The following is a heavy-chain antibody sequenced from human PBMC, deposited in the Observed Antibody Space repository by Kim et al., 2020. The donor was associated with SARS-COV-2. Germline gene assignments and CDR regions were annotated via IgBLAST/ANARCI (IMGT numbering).Heavy chain of an antibody. CDR3: AKDLDYYGNYGMDV. D-gene: IGHD3-10*01. J-gene: IGHJ6*02. Sequence: ADSVKGRFTISRDNSKNTLFLQMNSLRAEDTAVYYCAKDLDYYGNYGMDVLGQGTTVTVSS. V-gene: IGHV3-30*02.